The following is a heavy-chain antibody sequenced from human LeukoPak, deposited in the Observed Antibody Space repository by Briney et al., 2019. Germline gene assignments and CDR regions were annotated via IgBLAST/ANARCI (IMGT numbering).Heavy chain of an antibody. Sequence: ASVKVSCKVSGYTLTELSMHWVRQAPGKGLEWMGGFDPEDGETIYAQKFQGRVTMTEDTSTDTAYMELSSLRSEDTAVYYCARVDYDSSGYYSVHFDYWGQGTLVTVSS. D-gene: IGHD3-22*01. V-gene: IGHV1-24*01. CDR2: FDPEDGET. CDR3: ARVDYDSSGYYSVHFDY. CDR1: GYTLTELS. J-gene: IGHJ4*02.